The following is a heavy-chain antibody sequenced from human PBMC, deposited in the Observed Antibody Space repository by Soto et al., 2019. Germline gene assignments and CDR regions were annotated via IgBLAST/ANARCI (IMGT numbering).Heavy chain of an antibody. CDR2: TYYRSKWYN. J-gene: IGHJ5*01. CDR1: GDSVSTNSAT. CDR3: ARLIGNSWLDS. V-gene: IGHV6-1*01. D-gene: IGHD2-8*01. Sequence: QVQLQQSGPGLVKPSQTLSLTCATSGDSVSTNSATWDWIRQSRSRGLEWLGRTYYRSKWYNDYAVSVEGRITINPDTSNIHASLQLNSVTPDDTAVYYCARLIGNSWLDSWGQGTLVTVSS.